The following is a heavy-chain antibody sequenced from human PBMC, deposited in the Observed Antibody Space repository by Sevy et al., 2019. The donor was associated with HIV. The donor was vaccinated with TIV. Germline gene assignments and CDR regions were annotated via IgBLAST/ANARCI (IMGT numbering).Heavy chain of an antibody. D-gene: IGHD3-22*01. CDR3: AKDRYDGSGYYPEGAFDI. J-gene: IGHJ3*02. Sequence: GGSLRLSCAASGFTFSSYAMNWVRQAPGKGLEWVSTISGSGGSTYYGASVKGRFTISRDNSKNTVYLQMSSLRAEDTALYYWAKDRYDGSGYYPEGAFDIWGQGTKVTVSS. CDR2: ISGSGGST. CDR1: GFTFSSYA. V-gene: IGHV3-23*01.